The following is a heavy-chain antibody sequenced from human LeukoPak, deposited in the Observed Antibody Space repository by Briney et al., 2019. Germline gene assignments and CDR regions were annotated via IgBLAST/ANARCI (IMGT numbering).Heavy chain of an antibody. CDR2: ISYDGSNK. Sequence: GGSLRLSCAASGFTFSSYGMHWVRQAPGKGLEWVAVISYDGSNKYYADSVKGRFTISRDNSKNTLYLQMNSLRAEDTAVYYCAKDVYSSGWYPGDYWGQGTLVTVSS. V-gene: IGHV3-30*18. J-gene: IGHJ4*02. CDR3: AKDVYSSGWYPGDY. CDR1: GFTFSSYG. D-gene: IGHD6-13*01.